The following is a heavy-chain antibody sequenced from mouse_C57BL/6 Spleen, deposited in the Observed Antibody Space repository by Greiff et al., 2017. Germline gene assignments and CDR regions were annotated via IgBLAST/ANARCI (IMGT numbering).Heavy chain of an antibody. CDR3: AGPNYFDY. CDR2: ISYDGSN. CDR1: GYSITSGYY. Sequence: VQLQQSGPGLVKPSQSLSLTCSVTGYSITSGYYWNWIRQFPGNKLEWMGYISYDGSNNYNPSLKNRISITRDTSKNQFFLKLNSVTTEDTATYYCAGPNYFDYWGQGTTLTVSS. V-gene: IGHV3-6*01. J-gene: IGHJ2*01.